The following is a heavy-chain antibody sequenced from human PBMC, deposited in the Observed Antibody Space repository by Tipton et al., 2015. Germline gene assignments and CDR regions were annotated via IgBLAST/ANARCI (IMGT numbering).Heavy chain of an antibody. CDR1: GGSIRSYY. D-gene: IGHD6-6*01. J-gene: IGHJ4*02. CDR3: AREAYSSSGLIFDY. Sequence: TLSLTCTVSGGSIRSYYWSWIRQPPGKGLEWIGYIYYSGSTYYNPSLKSRVTISVDTSKNQFSLKLRSVTAADTAVYYCAREAYSSSGLIFDYWGQGTLVTVSS. CDR2: IYYSGST. V-gene: IGHV4-59*01.